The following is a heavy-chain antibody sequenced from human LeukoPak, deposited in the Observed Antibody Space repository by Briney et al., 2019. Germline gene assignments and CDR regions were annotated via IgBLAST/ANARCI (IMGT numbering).Heavy chain of an antibody. CDR1: GFSISTHT. CDR2: ISGSSSDI. Sequence: GGSLRLSCVASGFSISTHTLTWLRQAPGKGLEWLSAISGSSSDIFYADSLKGRFTISRDNAKNSLYLQMNTLRAEDTAVYYCAKGAAYSTTGRPYYFDFWGQGILVTVSS. D-gene: IGHD2/OR15-2a*01. CDR3: AKGAAYSTTGRPYYFDF. V-gene: IGHV3-21*01. J-gene: IGHJ4*02.